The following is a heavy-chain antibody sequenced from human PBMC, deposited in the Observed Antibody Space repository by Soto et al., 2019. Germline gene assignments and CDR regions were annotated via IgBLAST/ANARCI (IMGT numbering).Heavy chain of an antibody. Sequence: QVQLVQSGAEVKKPGASVKVSCKASGYTFTKYGISWVRQAPGQGLEWMGWISAYNGDTNYAQKLQGRVTMTTDTSTTTVYLDLGSLRADDTAGYCCAIAAIYGASGSEFWGQGTLVTVSS. J-gene: IGHJ4*02. D-gene: IGHD3-10*01. V-gene: IGHV1-18*04. CDR3: AIAAIYGASGSEF. CDR2: ISAYNGDT. CDR1: GYTFTKYG.